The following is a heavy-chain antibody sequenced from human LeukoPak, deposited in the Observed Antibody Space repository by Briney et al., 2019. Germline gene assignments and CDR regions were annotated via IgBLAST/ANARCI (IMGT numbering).Heavy chain of an antibody. D-gene: IGHD2-2*02. CDR3: AKDLEYQLLYLLDY. Sequence: GRSLRLSCAASGFTFDDYAMHWVRQAPGKGLEWVSGISWNSGSIGYADSVKGRFTISRDNANNSLYLQMNSLRAEDTALYYCAKDLEYQLLYLLDYWGQGTLVTVSS. CDR2: ISWNSGSI. V-gene: IGHV3-9*01. CDR1: GFTFDDYA. J-gene: IGHJ4*02.